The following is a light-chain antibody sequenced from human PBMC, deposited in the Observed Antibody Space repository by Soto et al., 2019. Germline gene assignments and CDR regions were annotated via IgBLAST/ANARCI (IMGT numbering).Light chain of an antibody. Sequence: DIQMTQSPSSVSASVGDRVTITCRASQGISSWLAWYQQKAGKAPKLLIYGASILQSGVPSGFSGSGSGTEFTLIISSLQPDDFATYYCQQYNSYWMFGLGTKVDIK. CDR1: QGISSW. J-gene: IGKJ1*01. V-gene: IGKV1D-16*01. CDR3: QQYNSYWM. CDR2: GAS.